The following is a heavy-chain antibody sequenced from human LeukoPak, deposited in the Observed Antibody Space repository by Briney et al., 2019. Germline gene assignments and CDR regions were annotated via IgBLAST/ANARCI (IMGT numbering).Heavy chain of an antibody. Sequence: GGSLRLSCAASGFTFSNYVLHWVRQAPGKGLESVSAITSNGGTTYYADSVKGRFTISRDNPKNTLYLQMGSLRAEDMAVYYCAREGDSGTYDYWGQGPLVTVSS. CDR2: ITSNGGTT. CDR1: GFTFSNYV. D-gene: IGHD3-10*01. J-gene: IGHJ4*02. V-gene: IGHV3-64*02. CDR3: AREGDSGTYDY.